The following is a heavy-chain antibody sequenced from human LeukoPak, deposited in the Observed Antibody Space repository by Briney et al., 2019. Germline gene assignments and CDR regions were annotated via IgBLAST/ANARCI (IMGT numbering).Heavy chain of an antibody. V-gene: IGHV4-39*01. CDR2: IYYSGST. CDR3: ARQLQLWFHLDY. J-gene: IGHJ4*02. CDR1: GGSISSSSYY. Sequence: SETLSLTWTVSGGSISSSSYYWGWIRQPPGKGLEWIGSIYYSGSTYYNPSLKSRVTISVDTSKNQFSLKLSSVTAADTAVYYCARQLQLWFHLDYWGQGTLVTVSS. D-gene: IGHD5-18*01.